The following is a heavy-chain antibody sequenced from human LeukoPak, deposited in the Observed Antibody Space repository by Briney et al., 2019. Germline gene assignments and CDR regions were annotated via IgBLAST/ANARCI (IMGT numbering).Heavy chain of an antibody. J-gene: IGHJ4*02. CDR2: IYPDDSDT. V-gene: IGHV5-51*01. CDR1: GYTFTNYW. CDR3: ARVGATAYYFDY. D-gene: IGHD1-26*01. Sequence: GESLKISCKGSGYTFTNYWIAWVRQMPGKGLEWMGIIYPDDSDTRYSPSFQGQVTISADKSISTAYLQWSSLKASDTAMYYCARVGATAYYFDYWGQGTLVTVSS.